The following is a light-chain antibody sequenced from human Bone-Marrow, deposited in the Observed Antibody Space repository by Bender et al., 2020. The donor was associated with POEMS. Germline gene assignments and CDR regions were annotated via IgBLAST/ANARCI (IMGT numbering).Light chain of an antibody. CDR1: SSNTGSGYD. J-gene: IGLJ2*01. Sequence: QSVLTQPPSVSGAPGQRVTISCTGSSSNTGSGYDINWYQHLPGTAPKLLIYGYNNRPSGIPERFSGSNTGNTATLTISGTQAIDEADYYCQAWDSNIGVFGGGTKLTVL. V-gene: IGLV1-40*01. CDR2: GYN. CDR3: QAWDSNIGV.